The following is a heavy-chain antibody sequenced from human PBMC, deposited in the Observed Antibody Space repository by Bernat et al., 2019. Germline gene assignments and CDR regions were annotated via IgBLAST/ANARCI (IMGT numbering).Heavy chain of an antibody. CDR1: GGSISSGDYY. D-gene: IGHD6-13*01. J-gene: IGHJ6*02. Sequence: QVQLQESGPGLVKPSQTLSLTCTVSGGSISSGDYYWSWIRQPPGKGLEWIGYIYYSGSTYYNPSLKSRVTISVDTSKNQFSLKLSSVTAADTAVYYCARANKIAAASRYGMDVWGQGTTVTVSS. CDR3: ARANKIAAASRYGMDV. CDR2: IYYSGST. V-gene: IGHV4-30-4*01.